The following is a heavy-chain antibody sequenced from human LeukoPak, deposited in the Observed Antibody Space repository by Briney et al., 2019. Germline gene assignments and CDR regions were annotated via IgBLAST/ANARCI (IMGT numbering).Heavy chain of an antibody. V-gene: IGHV3-21*01. J-gene: IGHJ3*01. CDR2: ISSSSSYI. CDR3: AKSAVAVGLGAFDV. D-gene: IGHD3-16*01. Sequence: GGSLRLSCAASGFTLSSYSMNWVRQAPGKGLEWVSSISSSSSYIYYADSVKGRFTISRDNAKNSLYLQMNSLRAEDTAVYYCAKSAVAVGLGAFDVWGRGTVVTVSS. CDR1: GFTLSSYS.